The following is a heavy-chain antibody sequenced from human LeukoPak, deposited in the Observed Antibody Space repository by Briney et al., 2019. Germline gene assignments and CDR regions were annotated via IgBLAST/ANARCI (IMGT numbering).Heavy chain of an antibody. D-gene: IGHD3-22*01. CDR2: ISAYNGNT. CDR3: AKEPMTYYYDSSGYPTGGYFDY. V-gene: IGHV1-18*01. Sequence: ASVKVSCKASGYTFTSYGISWVRQAPGQGLEWMGWISAYNGNTNYAQKLQGRVTMTTDTSTSTAYMELRSLRSDDTAVYYCAKEPMTYYYDSSGYPTGGYFDYWGQGTLVTVSS. J-gene: IGHJ4*02. CDR1: GYTFTSYG.